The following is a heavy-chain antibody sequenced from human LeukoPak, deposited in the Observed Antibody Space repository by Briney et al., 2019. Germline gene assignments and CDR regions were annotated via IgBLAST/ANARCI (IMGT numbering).Heavy chain of an antibody. CDR1: GGSVSSYY. D-gene: IGHD1-26*01. V-gene: IGHV4-59*02. CDR2: IHYSGNT. Sequence: SETLSPTCTVSGGSVSSYYWSWIRQPPGKGLEWIGYIHYSGNTNYNPSLKSRVTISVDTSKNQFSLKLSSVTAADTAVYYCARDREGATGSWFDPWGQGTLVTVSS. CDR3: ARDREGATGSWFDP. J-gene: IGHJ5*02.